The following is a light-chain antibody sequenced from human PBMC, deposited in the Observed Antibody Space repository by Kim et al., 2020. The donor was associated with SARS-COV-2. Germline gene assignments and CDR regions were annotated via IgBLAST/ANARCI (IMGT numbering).Light chain of an antibody. V-gene: IGLV3-1*01. CDR3: QAWDSSTYVV. Sequence: PGQTASITCSGDKVGDKYACWYQQKPGQSPVLVIYQDSKRPSGIPERFSGSNSGNTATLTISGTQAMDEADYYCQAWDSSTYVVFGGGTQLTVL. J-gene: IGLJ2*01. CDR2: QDS. CDR1: KVGDKY.